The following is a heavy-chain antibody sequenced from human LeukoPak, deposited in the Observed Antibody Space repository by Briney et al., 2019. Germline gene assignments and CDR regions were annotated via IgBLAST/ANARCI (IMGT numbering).Heavy chain of an antibody. CDR2: INPNSGGT. J-gene: IGHJ4*02. V-gene: IGHV1-2*02. CDR3: ATLAPYYYDSSGYYYGFDY. D-gene: IGHD3-22*01. CDR1: GYTFTGYY. Sequence: ASVKVSCKASGYTFTGYYMHWVRQAPGQGLEWMGWINPNSGGTNYAQKFQGRVTMTRDTSISTAYMELSRLRSEDTAVYYCATLAPYYYDSSGYYYGFDYWGQGTLVTVSS.